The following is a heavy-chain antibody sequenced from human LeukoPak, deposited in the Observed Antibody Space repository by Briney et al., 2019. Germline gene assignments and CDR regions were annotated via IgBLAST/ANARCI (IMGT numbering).Heavy chain of an antibody. D-gene: IGHD3-16*01. Sequence: SETLSLTCTVSGGSISSYYWSWIRQPPGKGLEWIGYIYYSGSTNYNPSLKSRVTISVDTSKNQFSLKLSSVTAADTAVYYCARAPLLGNWFDPWGQGTLVTVSS. J-gene: IGHJ5*02. V-gene: IGHV4-59*12. CDR1: GGSISSYY. CDR2: IYYSGST. CDR3: ARAPLLGNWFDP.